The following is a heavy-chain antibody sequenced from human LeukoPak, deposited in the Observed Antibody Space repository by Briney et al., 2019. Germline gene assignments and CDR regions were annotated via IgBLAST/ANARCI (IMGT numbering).Heavy chain of an antibody. CDR1: GGSISSSSYY. V-gene: IGHV4-39*01. Sequence: SETLSLTCTVSGGSISSSSYYWGWIRQPPGKGLEWIGSIYYSGSTYYNPSLKSRVTISVDTSKNQFSLKLSSVTAADTAVYYCARSVVRGVTNWFDPWGQGTLVTVSS. CDR2: IYYSGST. D-gene: IGHD3-10*01. J-gene: IGHJ5*02. CDR3: ARSVVRGVTNWFDP.